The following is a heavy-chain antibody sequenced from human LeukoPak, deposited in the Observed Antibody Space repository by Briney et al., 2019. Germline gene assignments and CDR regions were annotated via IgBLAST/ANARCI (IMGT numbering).Heavy chain of an antibody. D-gene: IGHD6-19*01. Sequence: GGSLRLSCAASGFTFSDYSMNWVRQAPGKGLEWLSYISSSSRTIYYADSVRGRFTVSRDNAKDSLYLQLNSLRAEDTAVYYCARAPPGIAVAGTRFDYWGQGTLVTVSS. CDR3: ARAPPGIAVAGTRFDY. J-gene: IGHJ4*02. V-gene: IGHV3-48*01. CDR2: ISSSSRTI. CDR1: GFTFSDYS.